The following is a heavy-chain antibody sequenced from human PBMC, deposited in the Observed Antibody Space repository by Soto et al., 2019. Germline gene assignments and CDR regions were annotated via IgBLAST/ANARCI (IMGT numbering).Heavy chain of an antibody. J-gene: IGHJ4*02. V-gene: IGHV5-51*01. CDR1: GYSFTSYW. CDR3: AITTLTRLAATGTSFDY. Sequence: GESLKISCKGSGYSFTSYWIGWVRKMPGKGLEWMGIIYPGDSDIRYSPSFQGQVTISADKSISTAYLQWSSLKASDTAMYYCAITTLTRLAATGTSFDYWGQGTLVTVSS. D-gene: IGHD6-13*01. CDR2: IYPGDSDI.